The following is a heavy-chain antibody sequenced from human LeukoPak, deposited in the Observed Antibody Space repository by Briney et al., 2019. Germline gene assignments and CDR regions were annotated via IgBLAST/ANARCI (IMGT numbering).Heavy chain of an antibody. CDR1: GGSISSYY. CDR3: AREGGDPRWLDP. Sequence: SETLSLTRTVSGGSISSYYWSWIRQPVGKGLEWIGRIYTSGSTNYNPSLKSRDTMSVDTSKNQFSLNLTSVTAADTAVYSCAREGGDPRWLDPWGQGTLVTVSS. J-gene: IGHJ5*02. V-gene: IGHV4-4*07. D-gene: IGHD6-25*01. CDR2: IYTSGST.